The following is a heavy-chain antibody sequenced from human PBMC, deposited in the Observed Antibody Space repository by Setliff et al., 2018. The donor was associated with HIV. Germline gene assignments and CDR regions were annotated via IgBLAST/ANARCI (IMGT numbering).Heavy chain of an antibody. D-gene: IGHD2-2*01. Sequence: SGPTLVNPTQTLTLTCAFSGFSLTTSAVGVGWIRQPPGKALEWLALIYWDDDKRYRSSLKSRLTITKDTSKNQVVPTMTNMDPVDTATYYCAHSLYCSSSNCSGLLFDYWGQGTLVTVS. V-gene: IGHV2-5*02. CDR2: IYWDDDK. CDR3: AHSLYCSSSNCSGLLFDY. CDR1: GFSLTTSAVG. J-gene: IGHJ4*02.